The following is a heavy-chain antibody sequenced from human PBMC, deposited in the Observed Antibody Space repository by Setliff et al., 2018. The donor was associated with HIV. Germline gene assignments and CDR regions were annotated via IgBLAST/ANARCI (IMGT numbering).Heavy chain of an antibody. J-gene: IGHJ4*02. D-gene: IGHD3-22*01. CDR2: IIPISGTA. V-gene: IGHV1-69*05. CDR3: ARDHYDSSGYIFFPGLPDY. Sequence: SVKVSCKGSGGTFSSYVISWVRQAPGQGLEWMGGIIPISGTANYAQKFQGRVTITTDESTSTAYMELSRLRSDDTAVYYCARDHYDSSGYIFFPGLPDYWGQGTLVTVSS. CDR1: GGTFSSYV.